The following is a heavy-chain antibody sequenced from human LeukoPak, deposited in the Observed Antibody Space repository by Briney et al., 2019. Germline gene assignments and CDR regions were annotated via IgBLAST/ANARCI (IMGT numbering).Heavy chain of an antibody. CDR3: ARESCSSTSCNENWFDP. V-gene: IGHV4-59*11. J-gene: IGHJ5*02. CDR1: GGSISSHY. Sequence: PLETLSLTCTVSGGSISSHYWSWIRQPPGKGLEWIGYIYYSGSTNYNPSLKSRVTISVDTSKNQFSLKLSSVTAADTAVYYCARESCSSTSCNENWFDPWGQGTLVTVSS. CDR2: IYYSGST. D-gene: IGHD2-2*01.